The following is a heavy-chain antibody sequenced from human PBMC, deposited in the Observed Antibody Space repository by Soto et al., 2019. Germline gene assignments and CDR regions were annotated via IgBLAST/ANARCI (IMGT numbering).Heavy chain of an antibody. CDR3: ANSTAYYYDSSGSLDY. CDR1: VFTFSSYA. J-gene: IGHJ4*02. CDR2: ISGSGGST. V-gene: IGHV3-23*01. Sequence: HPGWSLRLSCASSVFTFSSYAMSWVRQSPGKGLEWVSAISGSGGSTYYADSVKGRFTISSDTAKNPLYRQMNSVRAEDKAVYYCANSTAYYYDSSGSLDYWGQGTLVTVSS. D-gene: IGHD3-22*01.